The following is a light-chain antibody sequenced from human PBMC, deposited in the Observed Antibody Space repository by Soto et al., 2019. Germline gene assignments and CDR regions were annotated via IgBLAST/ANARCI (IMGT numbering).Light chain of an antibody. Sequence: QSALAQPASVSGSPGQSITVSCTGTSSDFGSYNLVSWYQQHPGKAPKLMIYEDSKRPSGVSNRFSGSESGNTASLTISGLQAEDDADYYCCSYAGRPYVFGTGTKVTVL. CDR2: EDS. J-gene: IGLJ1*01. CDR3: CSYAGRPYV. CDR1: SSDFGSYNL. V-gene: IGLV2-23*01.